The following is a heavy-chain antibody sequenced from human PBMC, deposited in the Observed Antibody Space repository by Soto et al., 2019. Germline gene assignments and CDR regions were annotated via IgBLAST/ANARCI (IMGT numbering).Heavy chain of an antibody. V-gene: IGHV3-33*01. J-gene: IGHJ4*02. CDR3: ARDAGRYYFDY. CDR1: GFTFSSYG. D-gene: IGHD4-17*01. CDR2: IWYDGSNK. Sequence: QVQLVESGGGVVQPGRSLRLSCAASGFTFSSYGMHWVRQAPGKGLEWVAVIWYDGSNKYYADSVKGRFTISRDNSKNTRYLQMNSLRAEDTAVYYCARDAGRYYFDYWGQGTLVTVSS.